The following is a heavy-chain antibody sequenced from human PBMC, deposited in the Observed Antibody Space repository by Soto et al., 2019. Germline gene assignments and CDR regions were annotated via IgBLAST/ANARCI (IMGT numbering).Heavy chain of an antibody. CDR3: ARASKYSSSQCWFDP. CDR2: IYYSGST. CDR1: GGSISSYY. Sequence: SETLSLTCTVSGGSISSYYWSWIRQPPGKGLEWIGYIYYSGSTNYNPSLKSRVTISVDTSKNQFSLKLSSVTAADTAVYYCARASKYSSSQCWFDPWGQGTLVTVSS. D-gene: IGHD6-6*01. J-gene: IGHJ5*02. V-gene: IGHV4-59*01.